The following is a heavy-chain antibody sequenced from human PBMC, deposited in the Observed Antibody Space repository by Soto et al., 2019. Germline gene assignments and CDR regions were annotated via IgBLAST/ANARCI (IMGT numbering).Heavy chain of an antibody. J-gene: IGHJ4*02. CDR1: GYTLTELS. CDR3: ATDDRGSGRPAGRYYFDY. CDR2: FDPEDGET. D-gene: IGHD3-10*01. Sequence: ASVKVSCKVSGYTLTELSMHWVRQAPGKGLEWMGGFDPEDGETIYAQKFQGRVTMTEDTSTDTAYMELSSLRSEDTAVYYCATDDRGSGRPAGRYYFDYWGQGTLVTVSS. V-gene: IGHV1-24*01.